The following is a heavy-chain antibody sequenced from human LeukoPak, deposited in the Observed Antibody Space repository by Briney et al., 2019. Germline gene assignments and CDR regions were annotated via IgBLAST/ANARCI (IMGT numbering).Heavy chain of an antibody. CDR2: IYYSGRT. J-gene: IGHJ1*01. CDR1: GGSISSSSYC. D-gene: IGHD3-22*01. Sequence: PSETLSLTCTVSGGSISSSSYCWGWVRQPPGKGLEWIGDIYYSGRTYYNSSLQSRLTISLDTSKNQFSLKLNSVTAADTAVYYCARRRYYDSTGYLDWGQGTLVTVSP. V-gene: IGHV4-39*01. CDR3: ARRRYYDSTGYLD.